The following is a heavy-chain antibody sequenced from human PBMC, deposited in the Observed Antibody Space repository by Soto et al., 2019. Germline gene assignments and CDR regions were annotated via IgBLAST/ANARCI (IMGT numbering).Heavy chain of an antibody. CDR1: GYTFTSYD. J-gene: IGHJ6*03. V-gene: IGHV1-8*01. CDR3: ARFPGYYYYYCMDV. CDR2: MNPNSGNT. Sequence: GASVKVSCKASGYTFTSYDINWVRQATGQGLEWMGWMNPNSGNTGYAQKFQGRVTMTRNTSISTAYMELSSLRSEDTAVYYCARFPGYYYYYCMDVWGKGTTVTVSS.